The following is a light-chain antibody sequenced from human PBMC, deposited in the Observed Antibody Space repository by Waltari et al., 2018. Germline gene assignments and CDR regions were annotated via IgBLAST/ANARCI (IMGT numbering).Light chain of an antibody. CDR2: DAS. CDR1: QSVRSN. V-gene: IGKV3-11*01. CDR3: LQRKEWPPT. Sequence: EIVLTQSPATLSLSPGERATLSCRASQSVRSNLVWYQQKPGQAPRLLIYDASNRATGLPPRFSGSGSEPDFTLTISSLEPEDFAVYYCLQRKEWPPTFGQGTTVEIK. J-gene: IGKJ1*01.